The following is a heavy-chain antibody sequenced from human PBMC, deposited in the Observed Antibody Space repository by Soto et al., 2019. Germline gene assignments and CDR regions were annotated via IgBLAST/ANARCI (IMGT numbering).Heavy chain of an antibody. Sequence: QVQLVESGGGVVQPGTSLRLSCAASGFTFSRHGMHWVRQTPGKGLEWLAVILNDASGHWYADSVKGRFTISRDNFENTLYLQMNGLRLEDTAMYYSARDDDYPANGFDYWGQGTLVTVSS. V-gene: IGHV3-33*01. CDR3: ARDDDYPANGFDY. CDR1: GFTFSRHG. D-gene: IGHD4-17*01. J-gene: IGHJ4*02. CDR2: ILNDASGH.